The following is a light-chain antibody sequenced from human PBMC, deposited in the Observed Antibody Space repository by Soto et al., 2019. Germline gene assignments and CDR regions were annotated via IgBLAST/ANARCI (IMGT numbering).Light chain of an antibody. J-gene: IGKJ4*01. CDR1: QGITNY. V-gene: IGKV1-27*01. CDR2: AAS. Sequence: DIQMTQSPSSLSASVGDRVTITCRASQGITNYLAWYKQKPGKVPKVLIYAASTLQSGVPSRFSAIGTGTVFTLTFISLQPEDVATYYCQKYDRAPLTFGGGTKVDIK. CDR3: QKYDRAPLT.